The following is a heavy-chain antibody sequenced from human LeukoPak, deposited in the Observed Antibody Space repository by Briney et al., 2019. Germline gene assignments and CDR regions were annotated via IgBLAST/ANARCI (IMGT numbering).Heavy chain of an antibody. CDR2: HSSSTSYI. J-gene: IGHJ4*02. V-gene: IGHV3-21*01. CDR1: LFTFTSYI. D-gene: IGHD5-12*01. CDR3: ASDADGGYSFAY. Sequence: RGSLRLSSAASLFTFTSYIMNSVPHAPGKRLECDSSHSSSTSYISYANSGKSRSTISTDNANNSLYLQMTSLRAADTAVYYCASDADGGYSFAYWGQGTLLTVSS.